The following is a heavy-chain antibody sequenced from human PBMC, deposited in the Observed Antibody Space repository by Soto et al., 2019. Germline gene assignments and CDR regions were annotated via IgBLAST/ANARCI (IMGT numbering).Heavy chain of an antibody. J-gene: IGHJ6*02. CDR2: ISGSGGST. D-gene: IGHD3-3*01. CDR3: AKDLRVSRAYYDFWSGYYLGYYYGMDV. CDR1: GCTFSSYA. Sequence: GGSLRLSCAASGCTFSSYAMIWVRQAPGKGLEWVSAISGSGGSTYYADSVKGRFTISRDNSKNTLYLQMNSLRAEDTAVYYCAKDLRVSRAYYDFWSGYYLGYYYGMDVWGQGTTVTVSS. V-gene: IGHV3-23*01.